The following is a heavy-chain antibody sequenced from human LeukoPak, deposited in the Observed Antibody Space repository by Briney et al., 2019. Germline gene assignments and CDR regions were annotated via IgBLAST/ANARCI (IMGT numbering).Heavy chain of an antibody. V-gene: IGHV1-69*05. Sequence: ASVKVSCKASGGTFSSYAISWARQAPGQGLEWMGGIIPIFGTANYAQKFQGRVTITTDESTSTAYMELSSLRSEDTAVYYCARDRGYSYGYWFDPWGQGTLVTVSS. CDR1: GGTFSSYA. CDR3: ARDRGYSYGYWFDP. D-gene: IGHD5-18*01. J-gene: IGHJ5*02. CDR2: IIPIFGTA.